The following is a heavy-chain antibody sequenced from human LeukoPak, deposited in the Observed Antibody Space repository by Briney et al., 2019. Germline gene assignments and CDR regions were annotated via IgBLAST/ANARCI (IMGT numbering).Heavy chain of an antibody. CDR1: GFTFSSYA. J-gene: IGHJ3*02. Sequence: GGSLRLSCAASGFTFSSYAMSWVRQAPGKGLEWVSAISGSGGSTYYADSVKGRFTISRDNSKNTLYLQMNSLRAEDTAVYYCVKSPSGFPVRLAFDIWGQGTMVTVSS. CDR2: ISGSGGST. CDR3: VKSPSGFPVRLAFDI. D-gene: IGHD6-19*01. V-gene: IGHV3-23*01.